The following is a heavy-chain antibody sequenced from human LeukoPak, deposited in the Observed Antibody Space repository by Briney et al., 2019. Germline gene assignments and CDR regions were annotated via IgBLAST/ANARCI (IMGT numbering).Heavy chain of an antibody. CDR3: ARDSPLGGLFDY. CDR2: IKQDGSEK. Sequence: GSLRLSCSTSGFTFRSYWMRRGRQAPGEGLEGVANIKQDGSEKYYVDSVKGRFTISRDNAKNSLYLQMNSLRAEDTAVYYCARDSPLGGLFDYWGQGTLVTVSS. CDR1: GFTFRSYW. D-gene: IGHD3-10*01. V-gene: IGHV3-7*01. J-gene: IGHJ4*02.